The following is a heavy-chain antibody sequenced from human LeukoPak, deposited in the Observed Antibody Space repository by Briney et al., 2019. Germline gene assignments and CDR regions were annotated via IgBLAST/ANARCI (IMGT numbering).Heavy chain of an antibody. D-gene: IGHD6-19*01. CDR1: GITFSSYG. CDR3: AKDTIPVAGGGFTPDS. CDR2: ISHTGGSP. Sequence: PGGALRLSCAASGITFSSYGMSWVRQVPGKGLEWVSSISHTGGSPYYADSVKGRFTVSRDNSKNTLYLQMNSLTVEDTAVYYCAKDTIPVAGGGFTPDSWGQGTLITVSS. J-gene: IGHJ4*02. V-gene: IGHV3-23*01.